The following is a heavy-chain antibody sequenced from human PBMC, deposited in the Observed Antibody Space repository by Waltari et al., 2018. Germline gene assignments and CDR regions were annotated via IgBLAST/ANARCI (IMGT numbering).Heavy chain of an antibody. CDR3: AKGTIFAGALDY. CDR2: LSAGGDT. Sequence: EVHLVETGGGLIQPGWSLRLSCAVSGVTVSSSYMSWVRQAPGKGLEWVSYLSAGGDTYFAGSLQGRVTISRDDSKNSLFLQMNSLSAADTAVYCCAKGTIFAGALDYWGQGALVTVSS. J-gene: IGHJ4*02. V-gene: IGHV3-53*02. D-gene: IGHD3-3*02. CDR1: GVTVSSSY.